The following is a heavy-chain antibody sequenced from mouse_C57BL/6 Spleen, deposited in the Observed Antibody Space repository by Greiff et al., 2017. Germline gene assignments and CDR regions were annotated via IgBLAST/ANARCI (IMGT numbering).Heavy chain of an antibody. CDR3: ASGRYDYYFDY. CDR2: IDPSDSYT. Sequence: QVHVKQPGAELVMPGASVKLSCKASGYTFTSYWMHWVKQRPGQGLEWIGEIDPSDSYTNYNQKFKGKSTLTVDKSSSTAYMQLSSLTSEDSAVYYCASGRYDYYFDYWGQGTTLTVSS. CDR1: GYTFTSYW. J-gene: IGHJ2*01. D-gene: IGHD2-4*01. V-gene: IGHV1-69*01.